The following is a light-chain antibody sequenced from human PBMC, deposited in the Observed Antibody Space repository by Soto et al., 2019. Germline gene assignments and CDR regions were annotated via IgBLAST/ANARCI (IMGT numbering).Light chain of an antibody. CDR2: GNI. Sequence: QSVLTQPPSVSGAPGRRVTISCTGSSSNIGAGYDVHWYQQRPGTAPKLLIFGNINRPSGVPDRFSGSKSGTSASLAITGLQAEDEAQYYCCSYAGSYTFVFGSGTKVTVL. CDR1: SSNIGAGYD. CDR3: CSYAGSYTFV. J-gene: IGLJ1*01. V-gene: IGLV1-40*01.